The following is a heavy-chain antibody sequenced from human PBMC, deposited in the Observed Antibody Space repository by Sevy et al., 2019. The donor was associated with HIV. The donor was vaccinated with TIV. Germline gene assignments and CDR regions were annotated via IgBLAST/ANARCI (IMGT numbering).Heavy chain of an antibody. J-gene: IGHJ4*02. CDR2: IWFDGSNI. Sequence: GGSLRLSCVASGFTFGSYGMLWVRQAPGKGLEWVADIWFDGSNIHYADSVRGRFTVPRDNSKNTLSLHMSSLRIEDTAVDYCARERTYLFDYCGQGTLVTVSS. V-gene: IGHV3-33*01. CDR1: GFTFGSYG. CDR3: ARERTYLFDY.